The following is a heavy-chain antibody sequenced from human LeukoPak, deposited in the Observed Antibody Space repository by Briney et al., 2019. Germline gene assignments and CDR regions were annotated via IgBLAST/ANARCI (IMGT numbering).Heavy chain of an antibody. Sequence: PGGSLRLSCVLSGFSFSYYAMSWVRQAPGKGLEWVSSISGSGGSTHYVDSVKGRFTISRDKTKNTLYLQMNSLRAEDTAVYYCAKSSYYDASGYYREYYFDSWGQGTLVTVSS. CDR2: ISGSGGST. V-gene: IGHV3-23*01. D-gene: IGHD3-22*01. CDR1: GFSFSYYA. J-gene: IGHJ4*02. CDR3: AKSSYYDASGYYREYYFDS.